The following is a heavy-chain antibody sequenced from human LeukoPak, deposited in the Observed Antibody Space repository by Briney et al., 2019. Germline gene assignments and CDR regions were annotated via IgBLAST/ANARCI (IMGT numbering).Heavy chain of an antibody. D-gene: IGHD2-8*02. J-gene: IGHJ3*01. CDR1: GGSNSSYY. CDR2: MYRHGRT. CDR3: ARKTGGGAFDL. V-gene: IGHV4-4*07. Sequence: SETLSLTCTVSGGSNSSYYWSWIRQPAEGGLEWIGIMYRHGRTNYNPSLNSRVTMSVDTSKNQFSLKLSSVTAADTAMYYCARKTGGGAFDLWGQGTMVTVSS.